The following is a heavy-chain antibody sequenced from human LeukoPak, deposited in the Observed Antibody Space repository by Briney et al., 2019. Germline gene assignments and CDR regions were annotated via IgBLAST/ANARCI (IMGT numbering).Heavy chain of an antibody. CDR1: GFTFSSYW. Sequence: GGSLRLSCVGSGFTFSSYWMHWVRQAPGKGVGWVSRINTDGSNTTYADSVKGRFTISRNNAKNPLFLQMNSLRAEDTAVYYCGRARVGATVVSPAVGFWGQGTLVTVSS. J-gene: IGHJ4*02. V-gene: IGHV3-74*01. CDR3: GRARVGATVVSPAVGF. D-gene: IGHD1-26*01. CDR2: INTDGSNT.